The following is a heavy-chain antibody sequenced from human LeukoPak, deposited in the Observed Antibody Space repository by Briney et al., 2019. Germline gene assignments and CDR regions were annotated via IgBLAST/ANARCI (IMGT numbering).Heavy chain of an antibody. CDR2: INHSGST. Sequence: SETLSLTCAVYGGSFSGYYWIWHRPLPGKGLEWIGEINHSGSTIYNPSLQSRVTISVDTSKIQFSLKLSSVSAADTAVYYCARGSRTPDYWGQGTLVTVSS. J-gene: IGHJ4*02. CDR3: ARGSRTPDY. V-gene: IGHV4-34*01. CDR1: GGSFSGYY.